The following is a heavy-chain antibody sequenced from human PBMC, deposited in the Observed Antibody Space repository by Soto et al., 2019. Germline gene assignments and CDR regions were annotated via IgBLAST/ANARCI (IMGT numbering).Heavy chain of an antibody. J-gene: IGHJ4*02. D-gene: IGHD5-12*01. CDR2: IIPIFDTA. V-gene: IGHV1-69*13. CDR3: ARGLARMYGGYNYFDY. Sequence: SVKVSCKASGGTFSSYAISWVRQAPGQGLEWMGGIIPIFDTANYAQKFQGRVTITADESTSTAYMELSSLRSEDTAVYYRARGLARMYGGYNYFDYWGQGTLVTVSS. CDR1: GGTFSSYA.